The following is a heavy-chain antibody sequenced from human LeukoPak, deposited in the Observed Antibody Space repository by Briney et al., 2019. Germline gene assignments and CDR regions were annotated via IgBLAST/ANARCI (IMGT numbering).Heavy chain of an antibody. Sequence: SQTLSLTCTVSGGSISSGSYYWSWIRQPAGKWLEWIGRIYTSGSTNYNPSLKSRVTISVDTSKNQFSLKLSSVTAADTAVYYCATRYSSSWDYYYYYGMDVWGQGTTVTVSS. J-gene: IGHJ6*02. D-gene: IGHD6-13*01. V-gene: IGHV4-61*02. CDR3: ATRYSSSWDYYYYYGMDV. CDR1: GGSISSGSYY. CDR2: IYTSGST.